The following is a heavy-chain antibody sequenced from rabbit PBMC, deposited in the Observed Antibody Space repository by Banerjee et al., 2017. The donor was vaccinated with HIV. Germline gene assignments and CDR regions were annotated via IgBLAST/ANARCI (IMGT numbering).Heavy chain of an antibody. D-gene: IGHD5-1*01. CDR1: GVSFSSSSY. CDR2: IDTGSSGGGGT. J-gene: IGHJ6*01. V-gene: IGHV1S40*01. CDR3: ARTFANGGWNIDL. Sequence: QSLEESGGDLVKPGASLTLTCTASGVSFSSSSYMCWVRQAPGKGLEWIACIDTGSSGGGGTAYATWAKGRFTISKASPTTVTLQMTSLSAADTATYFFARTFANGGWNIDLWGPGTLVTVS.